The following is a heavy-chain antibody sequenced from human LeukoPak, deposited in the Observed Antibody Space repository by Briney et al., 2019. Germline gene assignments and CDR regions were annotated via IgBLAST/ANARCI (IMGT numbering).Heavy chain of an antibody. CDR1: GFTFSSYW. CDR3: ARDAQSQWLAQYYSDY. D-gene: IGHD6-19*01. J-gene: IGHJ4*02. CDR2: IKQDGSEK. Sequence: GGSLRLSCAASGFTFSSYWMSWVRQAPGKGLEWVANIKQDGSEKYYVDSVKGRFTISRDNAKNSLYLQMNSLRAEDTAVYYCARDAQSQWLAQYYSDYWGQGTLVTVSS. V-gene: IGHV3-7*01.